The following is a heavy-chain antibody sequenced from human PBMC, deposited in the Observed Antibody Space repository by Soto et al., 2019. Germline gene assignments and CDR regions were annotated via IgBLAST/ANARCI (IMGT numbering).Heavy chain of an antibody. CDR1: GFRFSTYG. Sequence: QVQLVESGGGVVQTGRSLRLSCGASGFRFSTYGMHWVRQAPGKGLEWVAVIWYDGTNKKYADSVKGRFTISRDNSKSTLYLQMNTLRAEDTGVYYCARTDCDNSTCPSDLVGATTMDYWGQGTPVTVSS. V-gene: IGHV3-33*01. CDR2: IWYDGTNK. D-gene: IGHD1-26*01. CDR3: ARTDCDNSTCPSDLVGATTMDY. J-gene: IGHJ4*02.